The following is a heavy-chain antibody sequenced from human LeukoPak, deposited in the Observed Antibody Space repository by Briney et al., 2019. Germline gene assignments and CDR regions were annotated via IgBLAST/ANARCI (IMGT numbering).Heavy chain of an antibody. CDR3: ATDYSSSSSWFDP. CDR2: FDPEDGET. V-gene: IGHV1-24*01. Sequence: ASVKVSCKVSGYTLTELSMHWVRQAPGKGLEWMGGFDPEDGETIYAQKFRGRVTMTEDTSTDTAYMELSSLRSEDTAVYYCATDYSSSSSWFDPWGQGTLVTVSS. J-gene: IGHJ5*02. D-gene: IGHD6-13*01. CDR1: GYTLTELS.